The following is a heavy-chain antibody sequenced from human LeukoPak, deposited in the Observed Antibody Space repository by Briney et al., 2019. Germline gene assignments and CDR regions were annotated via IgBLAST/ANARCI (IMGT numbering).Heavy chain of an antibody. D-gene: IGHD2-2*01. V-gene: IGHV3-30*04. CDR1: GFTFSSYA. Sequence: GGSLRLSCAASGFTFSSYAMHWVRQAPGKGLEWVAVISYDGSNKYYANSVKGRFTISRDNTKNSLYLQMNSLRAEDTAVYYCARGGYCNSTTCYFNDWFDPWGQGTLVTVSS. CDR2: ISYDGSNK. J-gene: IGHJ5*02. CDR3: ARGGYCNSTTCYFNDWFDP.